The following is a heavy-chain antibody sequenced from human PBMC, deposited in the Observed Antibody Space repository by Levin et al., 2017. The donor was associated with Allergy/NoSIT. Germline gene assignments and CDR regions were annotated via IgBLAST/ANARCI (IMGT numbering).Heavy chain of an antibody. CDR2: IYSGGST. J-gene: IGHJ2*01. Sequence: GESLKISCAASGFTVSSHYMSWVRQAPGKGLEWVSVIYSGGSTYYADSVKGRFTISRDNSKNTLYLQMNSLRAEDTAVYYCAREFYGHVDHYWYFDLWGRGTLVTVSS. CDR3: AREFYGHVDHYWYFDL. D-gene: IGHD4-17*01. CDR1: GFTVSSHY. V-gene: IGHV3-66*01.